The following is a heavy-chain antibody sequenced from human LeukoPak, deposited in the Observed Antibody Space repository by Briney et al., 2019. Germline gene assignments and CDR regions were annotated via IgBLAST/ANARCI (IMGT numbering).Heavy chain of an antibody. Sequence: GGSLRLSCAASGFTFSSYEMSWVRQAPGKGLEWVSHIGSSGGTIYYADSVKGRFTISRDNAKNSLYLQMNSLRAEDTAVYYCARKGSVYTSSWSCFDCWGQGTLVTVSS. D-gene: IGHD6-13*01. CDR1: GFTFSSYE. J-gene: IGHJ4*02. CDR3: ARKGSVYTSSWSCFDC. V-gene: IGHV3-48*03. CDR2: IGSSGGTI.